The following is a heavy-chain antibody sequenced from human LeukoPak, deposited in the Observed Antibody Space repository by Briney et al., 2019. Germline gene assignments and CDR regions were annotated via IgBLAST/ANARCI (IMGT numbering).Heavy chain of an antibody. CDR3: VRDRSRPNPFFDS. J-gene: IGHJ4*02. CDR2: LFDSGNT. Sequence: PSETLSLTCIVSGGSISSRSYYWDWIRQPPGKGLEWIGNLFDSGNTHYNPSLRRRLTMSVDTSKNQFSLKLSSVGAADTAVYYCVRDRSRPNPFFDSWGQGTLVTVSS. V-gene: IGHV4-39*07. CDR1: GGSISSRSYY. D-gene: IGHD6-13*01.